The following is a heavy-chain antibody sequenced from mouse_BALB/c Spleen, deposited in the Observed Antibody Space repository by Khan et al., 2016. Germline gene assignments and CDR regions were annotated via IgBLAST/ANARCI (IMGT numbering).Heavy chain of an antibody. V-gene: IGHV2-9*02. CDR1: GFSLTHYG. CDR2: IWAGGSK. D-gene: IGHD2-14*01. J-gene: IGHJ3*01. Sequence: QVQLKESGPGLVAPSQTLSITCTVSGFSLTHYGVHWVRQPPGKGLEWLGIIWAGGSKNSNSALMSRLSISKNNSKSQVSLKMNSLQTDDTAMYYCARDENYRYDGFAYWGQGTLVTVSA. CDR3: ARDENYRYDGFAY.